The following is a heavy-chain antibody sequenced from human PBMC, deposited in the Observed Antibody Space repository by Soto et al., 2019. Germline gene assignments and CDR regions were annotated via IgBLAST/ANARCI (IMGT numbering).Heavy chain of an antibody. D-gene: IGHD2-8*01. CDR2: ISAYNGNT. CDR3: ARDHLVMGYCTNGVCYHFDY. Sequence: GASVKVSCKASGYTFTSYGISWVRQAPGQGLEWMGWISAYNGNTNYAQKLQGRVTMTTDTSTSTAYMELRSLRSDDTAVYYCARDHLVMGYCTNGVCYHFDYWGQGTLVTVSS. J-gene: IGHJ4*02. V-gene: IGHV1-18*01. CDR1: GYTFTSYG.